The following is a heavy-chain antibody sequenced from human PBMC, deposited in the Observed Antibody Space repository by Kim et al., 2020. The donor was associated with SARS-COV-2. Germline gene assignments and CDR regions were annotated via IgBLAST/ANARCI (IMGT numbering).Heavy chain of an antibody. CDR1: GFTFSDYA. CDR3: AQLSPTSSSSCFAY. J-gene: IGHJ4*02. CDR2: LSGNGVTT. D-gene: IGHD2-15*01. V-gene: IGHV3-23*01. Sequence: GGSLRLSCAASGFTFSDYAMTWVRQAPGKGLEWVSTLSGNGVTTYYADSVKGRFTISRDNSKSTLYLQMSSLRAEDTAVYYCAQLSPTSSSSCFAYWGQGTLVTVSS.